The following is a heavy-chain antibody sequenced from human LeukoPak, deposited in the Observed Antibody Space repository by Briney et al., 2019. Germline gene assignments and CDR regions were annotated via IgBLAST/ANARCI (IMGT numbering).Heavy chain of an antibody. J-gene: IGHJ4*02. CDR2: ILYSGST. Sequence: PSESLSLTCTVSGGSINSYYWSWIRQPPGRGLEWIGSILYSGSTSSNPSLRSRVTISVDKSKNQFSLKLSSVTAADTAVYYCARRVHSSSWSSYFDYWGQETLVTVSS. CDR3: ARRVHSSSWSSYFDY. D-gene: IGHD6-13*01. CDR1: GGSINSYY. V-gene: IGHV4-59*01.